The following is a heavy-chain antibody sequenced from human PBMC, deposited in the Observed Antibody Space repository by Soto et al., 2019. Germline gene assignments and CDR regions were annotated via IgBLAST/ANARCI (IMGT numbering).Heavy chain of an antibody. D-gene: IGHD4-17*01. Sequence: QVQLVQSGAEVKKPGASVKVSCKASGYTFTSYDINWVRQATGQGLEWMGWMNPNSGNTAYAQKSQGRVTMTSKNSISTAYMALSRLRSEDTAVYYCTRTLYGDNVDYWGQGTLVTVSS. J-gene: IGHJ4*02. V-gene: IGHV1-8*01. CDR2: MNPNSGNT. CDR3: TRTLYGDNVDY. CDR1: GYTFTSYD.